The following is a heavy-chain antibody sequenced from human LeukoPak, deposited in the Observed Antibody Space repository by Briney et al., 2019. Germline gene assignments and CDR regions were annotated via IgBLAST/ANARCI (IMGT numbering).Heavy chain of an antibody. CDR3: ARHTKYSSSSRVFDY. CDR1: GYSFTSYW. D-gene: IGHD6-6*01. J-gene: IGHJ4*02. Sequence: GESLKISCKGSGYSFTSYWIGWVRQMPGKGLEWMGIIYPDDSNTKYSPSFQGQVTISADKSISTAYLRWSSLKASDTAMYFCARHTKYSSSSRVFDYWGQGTLVTVSS. CDR2: IYPDDSNT. V-gene: IGHV5-51*01.